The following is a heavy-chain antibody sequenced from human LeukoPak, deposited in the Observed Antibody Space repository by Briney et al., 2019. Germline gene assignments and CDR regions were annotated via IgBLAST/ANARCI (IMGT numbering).Heavy chain of an antibody. V-gene: IGHV1-46*01. CDR3: ARQLYSTSSPRVFAY. J-gene: IGHJ4*01. Sequence: ASVKVSCTASGYTFSSYYMHWVRQAPGQGLEWMGLIDLSSSSTSYAQKFQGRVTMTRDVSTSTVYMELSSLRSDDTAAYYCARQLYSTSSPRVFAYWGQVTLVTVSS. CDR2: IDLSSSST. CDR1: GYTFSSYY. D-gene: IGHD6-6*01.